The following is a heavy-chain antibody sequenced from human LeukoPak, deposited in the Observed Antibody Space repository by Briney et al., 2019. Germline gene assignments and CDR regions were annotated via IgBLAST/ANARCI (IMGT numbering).Heavy chain of an antibody. CDR1: GFTFSDYY. Sequence: GGSLRLSCAASGFTFSDYYMSRIRQAPGKGLEWVSYISSSGSTIYYADSVKGRFTISRDNAKNSLYLQMNSLRAEDTAVYYCARRSYRYYMDVWGKGTTVTISS. V-gene: IGHV3-11*01. J-gene: IGHJ6*03. CDR2: ISSSGSTI. CDR3: ARRSYRYYMDV. D-gene: IGHD5-12*01.